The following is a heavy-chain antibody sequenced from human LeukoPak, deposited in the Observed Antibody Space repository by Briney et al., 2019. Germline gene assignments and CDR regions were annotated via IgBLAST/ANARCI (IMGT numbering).Heavy chain of an antibody. J-gene: IGHJ4*02. CDR2: ISAYNGNT. D-gene: IGHD3-22*01. CDR3: ARARKYYYDSSGYPEDY. V-gene: IGHV1-18*01. CDR1: GYTFTSYG. Sequence: ASVKVSCKASGYTFTSYGISWVRQAPGQGLEWMGWISAYNGNTNYAQKLQGRVTMTTDTSTSTAYMKLRSLRSDDTAVYYCARARKYYYDSSGYPEDYWGQGTLVTVSS.